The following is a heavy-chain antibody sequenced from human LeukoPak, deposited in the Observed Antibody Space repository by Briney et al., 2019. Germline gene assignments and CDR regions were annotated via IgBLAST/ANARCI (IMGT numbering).Heavy chain of an antibody. V-gene: IGHV3-11*04. D-gene: IGHD3-22*01. CDR3: AREDERIYYDSSGYPTSN. Sequence: GGSLRLSCAASGFTFRDYYMSAIRQAPGKGLEGVSYISSSGSTIYYADSMQGRFTISRDNDRNSLYLQMNSLRAEDTAVYYCAREDERIYYDSSGYPTSNWGQGTLVTVSS. J-gene: IGHJ4*02. CDR1: GFTFRDYY. CDR2: ISSSGSTI.